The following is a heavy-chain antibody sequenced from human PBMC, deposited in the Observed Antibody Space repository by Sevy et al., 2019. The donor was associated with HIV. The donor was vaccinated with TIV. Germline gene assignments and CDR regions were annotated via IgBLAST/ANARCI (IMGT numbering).Heavy chain of an antibody. CDR2: IYPGDSDT. V-gene: IGHV5-51*01. J-gene: IGHJ6*02. Sequence: GESLKISCKGSGYSFTSYWIGWVRQMPGKGLEWMGIIYPGDSDTRYSPSFQGQVTISADKSISTAYLQWSSLKASDTAMYYCALIAARNYYYYGMDVWGQGTTVTVYS. D-gene: IGHD6-6*01. CDR3: ALIAARNYYYYGMDV. CDR1: GYSFTSYW.